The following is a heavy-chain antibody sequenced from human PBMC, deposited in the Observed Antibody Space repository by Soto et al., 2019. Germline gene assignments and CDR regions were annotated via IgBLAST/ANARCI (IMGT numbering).Heavy chain of an antibody. CDR1: GGSVSRGSYY. V-gene: IGHV4-61*01. J-gene: IGHJ4*02. CDR2: IYYSGST. CDR3: ASSITICGVVINRIDY. D-gene: IGHD3-3*01. Sequence: SEALSLTCTVSGGSVSRGSYYWSWIRQAPGKGLEWIGYIYYSGSTNYNPSLKSRVTISVDTSKNQFSLKLSSVTAADTAVYYCASSITICGVVINRIDYWGQGTLVTVSS.